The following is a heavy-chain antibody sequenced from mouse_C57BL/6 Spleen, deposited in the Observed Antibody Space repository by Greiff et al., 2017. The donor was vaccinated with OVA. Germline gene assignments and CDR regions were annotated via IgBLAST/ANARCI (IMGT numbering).Heavy chain of an antibody. CDR3: ARNDYDDGAWFAY. CDR2: IKPSNGGT. J-gene: IGHJ3*01. D-gene: IGHD2-4*01. Sequence: QVQLQQPGTELVKPGASVKLSCKASGYTFTSYWMHWVKQRPGQGLEWIGNIKPSNGGTNYNEKFKSKATLTVDKSSSTAYMQLSSLTSEDSAVYYCARNDYDDGAWFAYWGQGTLVTVSA. CDR1: GYTFTSYW. V-gene: IGHV1-53*01.